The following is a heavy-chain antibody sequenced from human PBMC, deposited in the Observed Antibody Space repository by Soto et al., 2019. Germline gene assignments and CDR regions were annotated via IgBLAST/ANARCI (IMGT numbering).Heavy chain of an antibody. Sequence: ASVKVSCKASGYTFTGYYMHWVRQAPGQGLEWMGWINPNSGGTNYAQKFQGRVTMTRDTSISTAYMELSRLRSDDTAVYYCARDMAAAGYYYYGMDVWGQGTTVTVSS. V-gene: IGHV1-2*02. J-gene: IGHJ6*02. D-gene: IGHD6-13*01. CDR1: GYTFTGYY. CDR2: INPNSGGT. CDR3: ARDMAAAGYYYYGMDV.